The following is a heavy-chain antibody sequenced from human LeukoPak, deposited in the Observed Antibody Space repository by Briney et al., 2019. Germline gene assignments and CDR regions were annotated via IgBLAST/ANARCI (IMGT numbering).Heavy chain of an antibody. V-gene: IGHV4-4*02. Sequence: SGTLSLTCAVSGGSISSSNWWSWVRQPPGKGLEWIGEIYHSGNINYNPSLKSRVTMSVDKSKNQFSLKLSSVTAADAAVYYCVRQLGYYFDYWGQGTLVTVSS. CDR3: VRQLGYYFDY. D-gene: IGHD1-1*01. J-gene: IGHJ4*02. CDR2: IYHSGNI. CDR1: GGSISSSNW.